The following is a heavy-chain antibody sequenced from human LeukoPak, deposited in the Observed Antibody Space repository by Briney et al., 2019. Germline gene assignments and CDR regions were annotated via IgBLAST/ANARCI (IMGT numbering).Heavy chain of an antibody. J-gene: IGHJ4*02. D-gene: IGHD2-2*01. CDR3: AKESCSSTTCLKTE. CDR1: GFTFSSYW. CDR2: IKQDGSEK. V-gene: IGHV3-7*03. Sequence: GGSLRLSCTASGFTFSSYWMSWVRQAPGQGLEWVANIKQDGSEKYYADSVKGRFTITRDNSNNTLYLQMHSLRSEDKAAYYCAKESCSSTTCLKTEGGQGTPVTVSS.